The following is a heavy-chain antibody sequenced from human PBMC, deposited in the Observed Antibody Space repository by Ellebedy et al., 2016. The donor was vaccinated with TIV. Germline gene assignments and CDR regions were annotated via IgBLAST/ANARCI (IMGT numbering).Heavy chain of an antibody. Sequence: AASVKVSCTASGYIFTDHRVDWVRQAPGQGLEWMGWINPKTGDIHYVQRFQDRVTMTRDTSITKVYMELDRLTSDDTAVYYCARDRMGSYEYWGQGTRVTVSS. D-gene: IGHD3-10*01. V-gene: IGHV1-2*02. CDR3: ARDRMGSYEY. J-gene: IGHJ4*02. CDR1: GYIFTDHR. CDR2: INPKTGDI.